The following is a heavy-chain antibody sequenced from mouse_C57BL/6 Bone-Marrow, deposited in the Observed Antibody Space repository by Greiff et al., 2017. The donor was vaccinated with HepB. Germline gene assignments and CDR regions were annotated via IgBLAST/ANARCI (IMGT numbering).Heavy chain of an antibody. CDR1: GYAFSSSW. D-gene: IGHD1-1*01. Sequence: LVEPGASVKISCKASGYAFSSSWMNWVKQRPGKGLEWIGRIYPGDGDTNYNGKFKGKATLTADKSSSTAYMQLSSLTSEDSAVYFCARSGFHYYGSSYHWYFDVWGTGTTVTVSS. CDR2: IYPGDGDT. V-gene: IGHV1-82*01. J-gene: IGHJ1*03. CDR3: ARSGFHYYGSSYHWYFDV.